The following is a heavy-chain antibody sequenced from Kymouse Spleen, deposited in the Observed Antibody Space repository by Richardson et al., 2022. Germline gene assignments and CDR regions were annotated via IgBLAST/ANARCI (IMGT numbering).Heavy chain of an antibody. Sequence: QVQLQESGPGLVKPSETLSLTCTVSGGSVSSGSYYWSWIRQPPGKGLEWIGYIYYSGSTNYNPSLKSRVTISVDTSKNQFSLKLSSVTAADTAVYYCARVGYNWNYEGYGMDVWGQGTTVTVSS. CDR2: IYYSGST. CDR1: GGSVSSGSYY. D-gene: IGHD1-7*01. V-gene: IGHV4-61*01. CDR3: ARVGYNWNYEGYGMDV. J-gene: IGHJ6*02.